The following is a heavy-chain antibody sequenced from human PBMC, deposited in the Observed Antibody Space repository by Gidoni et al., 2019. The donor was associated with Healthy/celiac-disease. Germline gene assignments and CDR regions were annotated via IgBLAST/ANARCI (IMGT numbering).Heavy chain of an antibody. CDR1: GFTFDDYA. J-gene: IGHJ4*02. D-gene: IGHD6-13*01. Sequence: GGGLVQPGRSLRLSCAASGFTFDDYAMHWVRQAPGKGLEWVSGISWNSGSIGYADSVKGRFTISRDNAKNSLYLQMNSLRAEDTALYYCAKEDSSSWHIDYWGQGTLVTVSS. CDR2: ISWNSGSI. CDR3: AKEDSSSWHIDY. V-gene: IGHV3-9*01.